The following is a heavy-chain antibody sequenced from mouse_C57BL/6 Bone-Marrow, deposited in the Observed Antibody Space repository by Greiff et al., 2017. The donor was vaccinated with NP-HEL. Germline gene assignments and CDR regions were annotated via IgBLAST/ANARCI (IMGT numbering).Heavy chain of an antibody. CDR2: IHPNSGST. J-gene: IGHJ3*01. V-gene: IGHV1-64*01. CDR3: ASLYYSNYKPSPY. Sequence: VQLQQPGAELVKPGASVKLSCKASGYTFTSYWMHWVKQRPGQGLEWIGMIHPNSGSTNYNEKFKSKATLTVDKSSSTAYMQLSSLTSEDSAVYDCASLYYSNYKPSPYWGQGTLVTVSA. CDR1: GYTFTSYW. D-gene: IGHD2-5*01.